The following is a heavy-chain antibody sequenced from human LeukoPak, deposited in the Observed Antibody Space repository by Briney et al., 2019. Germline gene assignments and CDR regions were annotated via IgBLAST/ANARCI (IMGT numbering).Heavy chain of an antibody. V-gene: IGHV3-74*01. D-gene: IGHD3-16*01. CDR1: GLTFSSSW. J-gene: IGHJ6*04. CDR2: ITRDGSGT. Sequence: QPGGSLRLSCAASGLTFSSSWMHWVRQAPGKGLVWVSRITRDGSGTTYADSVKGRFTTSRDNAKNTLYLQMDSLRDDDTAVYYCARDPGYESWSPFWGGMDVWGNGTTVIVSS. CDR3: ARDPGYESWSPFWGGMDV.